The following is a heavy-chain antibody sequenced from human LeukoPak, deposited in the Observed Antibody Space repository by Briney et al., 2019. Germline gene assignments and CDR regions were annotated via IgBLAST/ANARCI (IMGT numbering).Heavy chain of an antibody. CDR3: ATFKDIVVVVAATPHYYGMDV. CDR1: GFTFSNYW. D-gene: IGHD2-15*01. CDR2: IWYDGSNK. J-gene: IGHJ6*02. V-gene: IGHV3-33*08. Sequence: PGGSLRLSCAASGFTFSNYWMSWVRQAPGKGLEWVAVIWYDGSNKYYADSVKGRFTISRDNYKNTLYLQMKSLRAEDMAVYSCATFKDIVVVVAATPHYYGMDVWGQGTTVTVSS.